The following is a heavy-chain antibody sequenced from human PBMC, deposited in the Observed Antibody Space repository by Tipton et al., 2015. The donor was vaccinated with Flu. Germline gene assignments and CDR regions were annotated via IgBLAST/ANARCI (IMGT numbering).Heavy chain of an antibody. V-gene: IGHV4-39*07. J-gene: IGHJ4*02. CDR1: GGSISSSSYY. Sequence: TLSLTCTVSGGSISSSSYYWGWIRQPPGKGLEWIGNIYYSGSTYYNPSLKSRVTISVDTSKNQFSLKLSSVTAADTAVYYCARDLRLDYFDYWGQGTLVTVSS. CDR3: ARDLRLDYFDY. D-gene: IGHD5/OR15-5a*01. CDR2: IYYSGST.